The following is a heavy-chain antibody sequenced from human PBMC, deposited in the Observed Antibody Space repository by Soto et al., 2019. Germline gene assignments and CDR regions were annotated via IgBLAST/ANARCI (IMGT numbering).Heavy chain of an antibody. CDR2: ISSSSSYI. J-gene: IGHJ4*02. V-gene: IGHV3-21*01. Sequence: PGGCLRLSCAASGFTFSSYSMNWVRQAPGKGLEWVSSISSSSSYIYYADSVKGRFTISRDNAKNSLYLQMNSLRAEDTAVHYCARGGYGDYVLDYWGQGTLVTVSS. D-gene: IGHD4-17*01. CDR1: GFTFSSYS. CDR3: ARGGYGDYVLDY.